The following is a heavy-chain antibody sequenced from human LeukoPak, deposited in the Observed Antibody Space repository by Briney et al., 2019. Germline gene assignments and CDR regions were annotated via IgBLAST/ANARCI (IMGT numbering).Heavy chain of an antibody. Sequence: GGSLRLSCAASGFTFSMSWMTWVRQAPGKGLEWVSAISGSGGSTYYADSVKGRFTISRDNSKNTLYLQMNSLRAEDTAVYYCARGPLYSSGYYHDYWGQGTLVTVSS. CDR3: ARGPLYSSGYYHDY. J-gene: IGHJ4*02. CDR2: ISGSGGST. V-gene: IGHV3-23*01. D-gene: IGHD3-22*01. CDR1: GFTFSMSW.